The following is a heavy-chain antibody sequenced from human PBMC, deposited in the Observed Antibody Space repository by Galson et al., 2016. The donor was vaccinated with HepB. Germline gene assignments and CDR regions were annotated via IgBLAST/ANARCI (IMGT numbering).Heavy chain of an antibody. CDR3: AKKSRAARDFDF. CDR1: GFTFRNFD. V-gene: IGHV3-23*01. D-gene: IGHD6-6*01. CDR2: ISATGATT. J-gene: IGHJ4*02. Sequence: SLRLSCATSGFTFRNFDMSWVRQAPGKGLEWVSTISATGATTYYSDAVEGRFYISRDTSTNTVSLQMSSLRAEDTATYYCAKKSRAARDFDFWGQGTLVIVSS.